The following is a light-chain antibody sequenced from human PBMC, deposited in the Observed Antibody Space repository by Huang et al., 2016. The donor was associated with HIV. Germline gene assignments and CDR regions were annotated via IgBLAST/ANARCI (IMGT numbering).Light chain of an antibody. Sequence: AIQMTQFPSSLSASVGDRVTITCRASQGIRNDLGWYQQKPGKAPKVLIYGASNLQSGVPSRFSGSGSGTDFTLTISSLQPEDFATYYCLHDFNYPYSFGQGTKLEIK. CDR3: LHDFNYPYS. V-gene: IGKV1-6*01. CDR2: GAS. J-gene: IGKJ2*03. CDR1: QGIRND.